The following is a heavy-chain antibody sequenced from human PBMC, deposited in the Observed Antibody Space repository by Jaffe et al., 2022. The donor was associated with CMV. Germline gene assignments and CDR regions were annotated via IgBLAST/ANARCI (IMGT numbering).Heavy chain of an antibody. Sequence: QVQLVQSGAEVKNPGASVKVSCKASGYTFTNYYINWVRQAPGQGLEWMGIINPSAGTTSCAQKLQDRVTLTRDTSTSTVYMELNSLTSEDTAVYFCARGYSPAEAGTTTAPIDSWGQGTLVTVSS. CDR3: ARGYSPAEAGTTTAPIDS. J-gene: IGHJ4*02. V-gene: IGHV1-46*01. CDR2: INPSAGTT. D-gene: IGHD6-13*01. CDR1: GYTFTNYY.